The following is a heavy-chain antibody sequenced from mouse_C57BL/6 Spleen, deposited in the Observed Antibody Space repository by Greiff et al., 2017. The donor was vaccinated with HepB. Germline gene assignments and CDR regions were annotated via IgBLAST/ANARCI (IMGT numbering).Heavy chain of an antibody. CDR1: GYTFTSYW. D-gene: IGHD1-1*01. CDR3: ARSSHLLLPHWYFDV. CDR2: IDPNSGGT. V-gene: IGHV1-72*01. J-gene: IGHJ1*03. Sequence: QVQLQQPGAELVKPGASVKLSCKASGYTFTSYWMHWVKQRPGRGLEWIGRIDPNSGGTKYNEKFKSKATLTVDKPSSTAYMQLSSLTSEDSAVYYCARSSHLLLPHWYFDVWGTGTTVTVSS.